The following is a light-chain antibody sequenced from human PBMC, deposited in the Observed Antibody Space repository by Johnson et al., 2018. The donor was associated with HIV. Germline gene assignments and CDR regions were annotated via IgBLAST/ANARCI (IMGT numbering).Light chain of an antibody. Sequence: QSVLSQPPSVSAAPGQKVTISCSGSSSNIGNNYVSWYQQLPGTAPKLLIYENNKRPSGIPDRFSGSKSGTSATLGIAGLQTGDEADYYCGTWDNSLNVYVFRTGTKVAVL. CDR3: GTWDNSLNVYV. V-gene: IGLV1-51*02. CDR2: ENN. CDR1: SSNIGNNY. J-gene: IGLJ1*01.